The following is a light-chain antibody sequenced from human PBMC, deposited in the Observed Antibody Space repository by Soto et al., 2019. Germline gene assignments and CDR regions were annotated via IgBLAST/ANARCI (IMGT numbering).Light chain of an antibody. Sequence: QSVLSQPPSVSAAPGQRVTISCSGSTSNIGKYYVSWYQQVPGTAPRLLIYDNNQRPSGIPDRFSGSKSGTSATLAITGLQTGDEADYHCATWAGGLTHQGVFGTGTKVPLL. J-gene: IGLJ1*01. CDR3: ATWAGGLTHQGV. CDR1: TSNIGKYY. V-gene: IGLV1-51*01. CDR2: DNN.